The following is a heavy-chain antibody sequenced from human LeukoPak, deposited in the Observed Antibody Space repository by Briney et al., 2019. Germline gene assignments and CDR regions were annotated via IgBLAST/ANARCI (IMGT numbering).Heavy chain of an antibody. CDR1: GGSFSGYY. J-gene: IGHJ6*03. Sequence: PSETLSLTCAVYGGSFSGYYWSWIRQPPGKGLEWIGEINHSGSTNYNQSLKSRVTISVDTSKNQFSLKLSSVTAADTAVYYCARGQGGFWSANYNVRYYYMDVWGKGTTVTVSS. V-gene: IGHV4-34*01. CDR3: ARGQGGFWSANYNVRYYYMDV. D-gene: IGHD3-3*01. CDR2: INHSGST.